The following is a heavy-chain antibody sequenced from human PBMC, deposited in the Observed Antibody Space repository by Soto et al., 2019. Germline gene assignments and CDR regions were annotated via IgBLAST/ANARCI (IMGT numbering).Heavy chain of an antibody. CDR2: ISGRGGSA. D-gene: IGHD3-10*01. CDR1: GFTFNNYA. V-gene: IGHV3-23*01. J-gene: IGHJ6*02. Sequence: EVQLLESGGGLVQPGGSLRLSCAASGFTFNNYAMSWVRQAPGKGLEWVSAISGRGGSAYYADSVKGRFTISRDNSKNTPYLQMNSLRAEDTAVYYCARFAGRFGELLSQFYQYGLDVWGQGTTVTVSS. CDR3: ARFAGRFGELLSQFYQYGLDV.